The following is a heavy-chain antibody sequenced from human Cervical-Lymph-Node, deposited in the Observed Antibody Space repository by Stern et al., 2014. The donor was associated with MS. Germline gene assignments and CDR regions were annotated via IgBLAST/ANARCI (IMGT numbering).Heavy chain of an antibody. CDR3: ARQGNYHDSHAFDI. CDR2: IYPGDSDT. D-gene: IGHD3-22*01. Sequence: EDQLVESGAEVKKSGESLKISCKGAGYSFSSHWIAWVRQKPGKGLEWMGIIYPGDSDTRHSPSFQGQVSISVDKSTSTAYLQWSSLTDSDTAIYYCARQGNYHDSHAFDIWGQGTMVIVSS. V-gene: IGHV5-51*01. J-gene: IGHJ3*02. CDR1: GYSFSSHW.